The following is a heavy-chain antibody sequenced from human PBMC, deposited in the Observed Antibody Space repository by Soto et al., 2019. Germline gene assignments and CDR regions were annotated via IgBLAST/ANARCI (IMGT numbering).Heavy chain of an antibody. D-gene: IGHD4-17*01. CDR3: AREPGATVANNWVDS. J-gene: IGHJ5*01. CDR2: IRPDGSEK. V-gene: IGHV3-7*03. Sequence: EVQVVESGGGLVQPGGSLRVSCVGYGFTFRSYWMSWVRQAPGKGLEWVANIRPDGSEKYYVDSVKGRFTITRDNAKNSLSLQMSSLRAEDTAAYYCAREPGATVANNWVDSWVQVALVTVSS. CDR1: GFTFRSYW.